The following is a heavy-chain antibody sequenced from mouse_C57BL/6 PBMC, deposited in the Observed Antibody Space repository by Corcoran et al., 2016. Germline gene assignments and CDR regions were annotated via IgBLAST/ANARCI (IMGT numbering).Heavy chain of an antibody. CDR3: ASSGFPFYYSVS. CDR2: ISPNNGGT. CDR1: GYTCTDYN. J-gene: IGHJ2*01. Sequence: EVQLQQSGPELVKPGASVKIPCKASGYTCTDYNMDWVKQSDGKSREWIGDISPNNGGTIYNQKFKGKDTLNVDKSSSTAYMELRSLTSEDTAVYYCASSGFPFYYSVSWGQGTTLTVSS. D-gene: IGHD3-1*01. V-gene: IGHV1-18*01.